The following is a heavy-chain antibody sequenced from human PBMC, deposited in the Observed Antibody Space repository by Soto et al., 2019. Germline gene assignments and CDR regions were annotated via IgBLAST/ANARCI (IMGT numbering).Heavy chain of an antibody. CDR1: GYTLTELS. J-gene: IGHJ6*03. V-gene: IGHV1-24*01. Sequence: GASVKVSCKVSGYTLTELSMHWVRQAPGKGLEWMGGFDPEDGETIYAQKFQGRVTMTEDTSTDTAYMELSSLRSEDTAVYYCATDSGYSSGWGGRYYYYMDVWGKGTTVTVSS. D-gene: IGHD6-19*01. CDR2: FDPEDGET. CDR3: ATDSGYSSGWGGRYYYYMDV.